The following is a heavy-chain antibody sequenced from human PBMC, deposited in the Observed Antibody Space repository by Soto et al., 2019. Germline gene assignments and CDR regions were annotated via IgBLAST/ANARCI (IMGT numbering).Heavy chain of an antibody. CDR3: AKDLSLPAAMLWVQGYFDY. J-gene: IGHJ4*02. V-gene: IGHV3-23*01. D-gene: IGHD2-2*01. CDR1: GFTFSSYA. Sequence: EVQLLESGGGLVQPGGSLRLSCAASGFTFSSYAMSWVRQAPGKGLEWVSAISGSGGSTYYADFVKGRFTISRDNSKNTLYLQMNSLRAEDTAVYYCAKDLSLPAAMLWVQGYFDYWGQGTLVTVSS. CDR2: ISGSGGST.